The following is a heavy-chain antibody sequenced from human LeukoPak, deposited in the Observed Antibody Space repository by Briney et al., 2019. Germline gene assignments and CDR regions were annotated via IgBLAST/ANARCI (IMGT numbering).Heavy chain of an antibody. J-gene: IGHJ4*02. CDR2: INHSGST. Sequence: PSETLSLTCAVYGGSFSGYYWSWIRQPPGKGLEWIGEINHSGSTNYNPSLKSRVTISVDTSKNQFSLKLSSVTAADTAVYYCARHRWYGEYYFDYWGQGTLVTVSS. CDR1: GGSFSGYY. D-gene: IGHD3-10*01. CDR3: ARHRWYGEYYFDY. V-gene: IGHV4-34*01.